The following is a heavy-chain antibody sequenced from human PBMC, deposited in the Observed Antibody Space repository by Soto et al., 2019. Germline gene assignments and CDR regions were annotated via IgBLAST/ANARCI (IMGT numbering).Heavy chain of an antibody. J-gene: IGHJ4*02. CDR3: GGMTAYCGVDCHDY. CDR2: IYYSGST. CDR1: AGSISSDGYY. Sequence: QVQLHESGPGLVKPSQTLSLTCTVSAGSISSDGYYCSWIRQHPGKGLEWIEYIYYSGSTYDNPSLQSGVTLSVDRSKKRFSLKLSCVTGADTAVYYCGGMTAYCGVDCHDYWGQGTLVTVSS. D-gene: IGHD2-21*02. V-gene: IGHV4-31*03.